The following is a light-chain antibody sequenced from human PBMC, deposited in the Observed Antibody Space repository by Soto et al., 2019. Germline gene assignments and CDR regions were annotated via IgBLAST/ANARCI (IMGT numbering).Light chain of an antibody. CDR1: QSVSSN. V-gene: IGKV3-15*01. Sequence: EIVMTQSPTTLSVSPGSRSTLSCRASQSVSSNLAWYQQKPGKAPRLLIYGASTRATGIPARLSGSGSGTEFTLTISSLQSEDFAVYFCQQYNNWPYTFGQGTKVDIK. CDR3: QQYNNWPYT. J-gene: IGKJ2*01. CDR2: GAS.